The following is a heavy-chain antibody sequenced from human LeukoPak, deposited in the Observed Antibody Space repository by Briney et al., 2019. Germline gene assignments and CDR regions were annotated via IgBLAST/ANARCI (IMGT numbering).Heavy chain of an antibody. V-gene: IGHV4-39*01. Sequence: SETLSLTCTVSGGSLSSSTYYWGWIRQPPGKGLEWIGSIYYSGSTSYNPSLKSRVTISVDTSKYQFSLKLDSVTAADTAVYYCARNASDSGTSYFDYWGQGTLVTVSS. D-gene: IGHD1-26*01. CDR2: IYYSGST. CDR1: GGSLSSSTYY. J-gene: IGHJ4*02. CDR3: ARNASDSGTSYFDY.